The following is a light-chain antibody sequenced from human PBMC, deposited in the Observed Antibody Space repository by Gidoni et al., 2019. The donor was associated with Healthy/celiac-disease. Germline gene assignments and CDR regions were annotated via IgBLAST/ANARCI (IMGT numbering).Light chain of an antibody. CDR3: QQYNNWPLT. CDR1: QSVSSN. Sequence: EIGKTQFPATLSVSPGERATLSCRASQSVSSNLAWYQQKPGQAPRLLIYGASTRATGIPARFSGSGSGTEFTLTISSLQSEDFAVYYCQQYNNWPLTFGGGTKVEIK. V-gene: IGKV3-15*01. CDR2: GAS. J-gene: IGKJ4*01.